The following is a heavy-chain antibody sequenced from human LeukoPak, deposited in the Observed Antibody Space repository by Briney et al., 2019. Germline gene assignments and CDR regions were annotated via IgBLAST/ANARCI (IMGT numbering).Heavy chain of an antibody. CDR3: ARAPTIFPLEAYYMDV. D-gene: IGHD3-3*01. Sequence: PGGSLRLSCAASGFTFDDYAMHWVRQAPGKGLEWVSGINWNSGIVAYADSVKGRFTISRDNAKNSLYLHMNSLRSDDTAVYYCARAPTIFPLEAYYMDVWGKGTTVTVSS. CDR2: INWNSGIV. CDR1: GFTFDDYA. V-gene: IGHV3-9*01. J-gene: IGHJ6*03.